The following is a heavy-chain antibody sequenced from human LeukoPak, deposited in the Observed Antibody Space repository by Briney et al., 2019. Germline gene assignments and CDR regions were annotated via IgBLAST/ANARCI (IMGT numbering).Heavy chain of an antibody. CDR3: ARVGYSSSGNYYNDRGAFDY. Sequence: SETLSLTCTVSGGSISTYYWSWIRQPPGKGLEWIGYIYYTGSTNYNPSLKSRVTISVDTSKNQFSLKLSSVTAADTAVYYCARVGYSSSGNYYNDRGAFDYWGQGTLVTVSS. J-gene: IGHJ4*02. CDR1: GGSISTYY. V-gene: IGHV4-59*01. CDR2: IYYTGST. D-gene: IGHD3-10*01.